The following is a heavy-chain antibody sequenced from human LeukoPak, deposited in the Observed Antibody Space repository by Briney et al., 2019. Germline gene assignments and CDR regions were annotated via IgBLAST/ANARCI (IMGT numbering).Heavy chain of an antibody. D-gene: IGHD6-19*01. CDR1: GGSISSGDYY. CDR3: ARESIAVAGFAGNWVYYFDY. J-gene: IGHJ4*02. Sequence: SETLSLTCTVSGGSISSGDYYWSWIRQPPGKGLEWIGYIYYSGSTYYNPSLKSRVTISVDTSKNQFSLKLSSVTAADTAVYYCARESIAVAGFAGNWVYYFDYWGQGTLVTVSS. V-gene: IGHV4-30-4*01. CDR2: IYYSGST.